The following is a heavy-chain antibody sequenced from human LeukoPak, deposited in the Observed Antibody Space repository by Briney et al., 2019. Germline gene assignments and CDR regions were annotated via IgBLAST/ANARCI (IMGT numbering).Heavy chain of an antibody. D-gene: IGHD2/OR15-2a*01. CDR2: ISWKADTT. CDR3: ARDLSTKYSSDY. Sequence: VGSLRLSCAASGFTFNTYAIHGARQAPGKGLEGVAFISWKADTTYYADYVTGRFTIPRDDSKTTVYLQMNSLKAEDTALYYSARDLSTKYSSDYWGEGTLVTVSS. J-gene: IGHJ4*02. CDR1: GFTFNTYA. V-gene: IGHV3-30-3*01.